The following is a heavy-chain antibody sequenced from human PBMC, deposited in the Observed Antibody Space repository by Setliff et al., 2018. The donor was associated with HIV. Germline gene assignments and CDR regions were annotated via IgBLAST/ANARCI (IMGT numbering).Heavy chain of an antibody. CDR1: GYTFTGYY. Sequence: ASVKVSCKASGYTFTGYYIHWVRQAPGQGLEWMGWINPNTGGTDYAQKFQGWVTMTRETSISTAYMELRRLKSDDAAVYYCARGRTNSSYYNFWSAYSSTMDGWGHGTTVTVSS. J-gene: IGHJ6*02. V-gene: IGHV1-2*04. D-gene: IGHD3-3*01. CDR2: INPNTGGT. CDR3: ARGRTNSSYYNFWSAYSSTMDG.